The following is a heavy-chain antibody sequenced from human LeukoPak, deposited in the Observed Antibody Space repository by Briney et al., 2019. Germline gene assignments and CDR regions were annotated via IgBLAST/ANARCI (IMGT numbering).Heavy chain of an antibody. CDR3: ARDLDYYDSSGYFDY. CDR1: GYTFTGYY. CDR2: INPNSGGT. D-gene: IGHD3-22*01. V-gene: IGHV1-2*02. J-gene: IGHJ4*02. Sequence: GASVKVSCKASGYTFTGYYMHWVRQAPGQGLEWMGWINPNSGGTNYAQKFQGRVTMTRDTSISTAYMELSRLRSDGTAVYYCARDLDYYDSSGYFDYWGQGTLVTVSS.